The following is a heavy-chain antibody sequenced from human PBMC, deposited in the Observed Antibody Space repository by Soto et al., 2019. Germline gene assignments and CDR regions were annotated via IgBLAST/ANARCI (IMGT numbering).Heavy chain of an antibody. J-gene: IGHJ6*02. CDR2: IGIGGDT. V-gene: IGHV3-13*01. CDR1: GFTLSNHD. Sequence: GSLRLSCAASGFTLSNHDMYWVRQATGKSLEWVSAIGIGGDTYYPASVKGRFTISRQNAKNSLYLQMNNLRAGDTAVYYCARGPGSPRYYNGMDVWGQGTTVTVSS. CDR3: ARGPGSPRYYNGMDV. D-gene: IGHD3-10*01.